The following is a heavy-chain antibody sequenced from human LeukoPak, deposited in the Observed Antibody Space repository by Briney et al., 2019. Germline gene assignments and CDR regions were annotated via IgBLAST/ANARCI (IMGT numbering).Heavy chain of an antibody. CDR2: ISYDGSNK. CDR1: GFTFSSYG. Sequence: GGSLRLSCAASGFTFSSYGMHWFRQAPGKGLEWVAVISYDGSNKYYADSVKGRFTISRDNSKNTLYLQMNSLRAEDTAVYYCAKAQGAHSSGWYNCYFDYWGQGTLVTVSS. D-gene: IGHD6-19*01. J-gene: IGHJ4*02. V-gene: IGHV3-30*18. CDR3: AKAQGAHSSGWYNCYFDY.